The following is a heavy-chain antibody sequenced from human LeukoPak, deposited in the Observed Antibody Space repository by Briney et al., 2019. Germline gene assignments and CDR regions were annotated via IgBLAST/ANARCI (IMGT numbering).Heavy chain of an antibody. Sequence: GASVKVSCKASGGTFSSYAISWVRQAPGQGLEWMGGIIPIFGTANYAQKFQGRVTITADESTSTAYMELSSLRSEDTAVYYCASTTMVRGFFWFDPWGQGTLVTVSS. CDR3: ASTTMVRGFFWFDP. D-gene: IGHD3-10*01. CDR1: GGTFSSYA. V-gene: IGHV1-69*13. CDR2: IIPIFGTA. J-gene: IGHJ5*02.